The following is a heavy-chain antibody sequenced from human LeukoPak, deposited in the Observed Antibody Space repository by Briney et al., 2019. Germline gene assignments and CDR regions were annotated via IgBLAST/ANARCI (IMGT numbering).Heavy chain of an antibody. CDR2: IIPIFGTA. Sequence: ASVKVSCKASGGTFSSYAISWVRQAPGQGLEWMGGIIPIFGTANYAQKFQGRVTITTDESTSTAYMELSSLRSEDTAVYYCARAIALPGIAAIPYFQHWGQGTLVTVSS. V-gene: IGHV1-69*05. CDR3: ARAIALPGIAAIPYFQH. CDR1: GGTFSSYA. J-gene: IGHJ1*01. D-gene: IGHD6-13*01.